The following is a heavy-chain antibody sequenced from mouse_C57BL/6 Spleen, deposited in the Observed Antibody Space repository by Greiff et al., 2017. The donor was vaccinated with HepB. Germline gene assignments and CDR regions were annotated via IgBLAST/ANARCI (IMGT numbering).Heavy chain of an antibody. D-gene: IGHD1-1*02. CDR2: ISNGGGST. J-gene: IGHJ1*03. CDR1: GFTFSDYY. CDR3: ARGSHWYFDV. V-gene: IGHV5-12*01. Sequence: DVKLVESGGGLVQPGGSLKLSCAASGFTFSDYYMYWVRQTPEKRLEWVAYISNGGGSTYYPDTVKGRFTISRDNAKNTLYLQMSRLKSEDTAMYYCARGSHWYFDVWGTRTTVTVSS.